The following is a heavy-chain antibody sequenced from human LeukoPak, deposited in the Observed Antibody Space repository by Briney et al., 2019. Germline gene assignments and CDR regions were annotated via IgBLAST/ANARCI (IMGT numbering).Heavy chain of an antibody. J-gene: IGHJ4*02. CDR1: GFTFSSYG. CDR3: ASGLRTPPDY. Sequence: GGSLRLSCAASGFTFSSYGMHWVRQAPGKGLEWVAFIRYDGSNKYYADSVKGRFTISRDNSKNTLYLQMNSLRSEDTAVYYCASGLRTPPDYWGQGTLVTVSS. D-gene: IGHD3-16*01. V-gene: IGHV3-30*02. CDR2: IRYDGSNK.